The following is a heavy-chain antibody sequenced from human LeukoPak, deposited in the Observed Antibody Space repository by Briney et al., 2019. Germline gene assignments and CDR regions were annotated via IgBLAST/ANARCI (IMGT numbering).Heavy chain of an antibody. Sequence: PGGSLRLSCAASGFAFSSYAMSWVRQAPGKGLQWVSAISDNGGSTYYADSVKGRFTISRDNSKNTLYLQMNSLGAEDTAVYYCAKDLGYSSSLPQGDYWGQGTLVTVSS. V-gene: IGHV3-23*01. D-gene: IGHD6-13*01. CDR3: AKDLGYSSSLPQGDY. CDR1: GFAFSSYA. J-gene: IGHJ4*02. CDR2: ISDNGGST.